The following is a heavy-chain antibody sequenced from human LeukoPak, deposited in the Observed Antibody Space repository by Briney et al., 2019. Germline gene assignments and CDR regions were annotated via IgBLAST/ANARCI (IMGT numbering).Heavy chain of an antibody. D-gene: IGHD6-13*01. Sequence: GGSLRLSCAASGFTFSSHVVSWVRQAPGKGLEWVSVITGTGSSTYYADSVKGRFTISRDNSKNTVSLQMNSLRAEDTAVYYCAKSSSSNWYFYFDYWGQGTLVTVSS. V-gene: IGHV3-23*01. CDR2: ITGTGSST. CDR1: GFTFSSHV. CDR3: AKSSSSNWYFYFDY. J-gene: IGHJ4*02.